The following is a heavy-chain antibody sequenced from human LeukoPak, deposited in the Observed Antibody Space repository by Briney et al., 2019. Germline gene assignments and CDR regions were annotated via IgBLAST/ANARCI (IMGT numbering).Heavy chain of an antibody. V-gene: IGHV3-43*02. D-gene: IGHD6-13*01. CDR2: ISGDGGST. Sequence: GGSLRLSXAASGFTFDDYAMHWVRQAPGKGLEWVSLISGDGGSTYYADSVKGRFTISRDNSKNSLYLQMNSLRTEDTALYYCANSILGSSWYIGDYWGQGTPVTVSS. J-gene: IGHJ4*02. CDR3: ANSILGSSWYIGDY. CDR1: GFTFDDYA.